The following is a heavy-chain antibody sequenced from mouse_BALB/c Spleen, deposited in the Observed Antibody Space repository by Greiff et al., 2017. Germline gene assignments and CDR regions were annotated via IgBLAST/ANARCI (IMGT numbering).Heavy chain of an antibody. D-gene: IGHD2-4*01. Sequence: EVQLVESGPGLVKPSQSLSLTCTVTGYSITSDYAWNWIRQFPGNKLEWMGYISYSGSTSYNPSLKSRISITRDTSKNQFFLQLNSVTTEDTATYYCARFDYGRGFDYWGQGTTLTVSS. CDR3: ARFDYGRGFDY. V-gene: IGHV3-2*02. J-gene: IGHJ2*01. CDR1: GYSITSDYA. CDR2: ISYSGST.